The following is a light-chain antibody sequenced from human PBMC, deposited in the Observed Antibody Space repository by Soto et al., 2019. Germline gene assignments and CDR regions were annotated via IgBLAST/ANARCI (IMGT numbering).Light chain of an antibody. CDR3: QSYDSSLSGSV. J-gene: IGLJ1*01. V-gene: IGLV1-40*01. CDR1: SSNIGSNY. Sequence: QSALAQPPSASGTPGQRVTISCSGSSSNIGSNYVYWYQQLPGTAPKLLIYGNSNRPSGVPDRFSGSKSGTSASLAITGLQAEDEADYYCQSYDSSLSGSVFGTGTKVTVL. CDR2: GNS.